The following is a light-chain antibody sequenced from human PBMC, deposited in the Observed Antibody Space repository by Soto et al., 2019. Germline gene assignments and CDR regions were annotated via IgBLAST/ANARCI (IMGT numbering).Light chain of an antibody. V-gene: IGKV1-39*01. CDR1: QGISSY. CDR3: QQTYSTPGWT. J-gene: IGKJ1*01. CDR2: AAS. Sequence: IQWTQSPSSLSASVGDRVTITCRASQGISSYLAWYQQKPGKAPKLLIYAASNLQSGVPSRFSGSGSGTDFTFTISSLQPEDFATYYCQQTYSTPGWTFGQGTKVDIK.